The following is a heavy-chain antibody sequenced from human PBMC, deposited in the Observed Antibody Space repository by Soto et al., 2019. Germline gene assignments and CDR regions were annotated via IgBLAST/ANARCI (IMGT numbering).Heavy chain of an antibody. J-gene: IGHJ2*01. CDR3: ARDSMKARGWYFDL. Sequence: QVQLVQSGAEVKKPGASVKVSCKASGYTFTGYYMHWVRQAPGQGLEWMGWINPNSGGTNYAQKFQGRVTMTRDTSISTAYMELGRLTSDDTAVYYCARDSMKARGWYFDLWGRGTLVTVSS. V-gene: IGHV1-2*02. D-gene: IGHD2-2*01. CDR1: GYTFTGYY. CDR2: INPNSGGT.